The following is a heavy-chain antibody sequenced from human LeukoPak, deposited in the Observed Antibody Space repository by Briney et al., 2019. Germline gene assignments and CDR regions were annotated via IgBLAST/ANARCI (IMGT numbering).Heavy chain of an antibody. V-gene: IGHV4-30-4*01. Sequence: PQTLSLTCTVSGGSISSGDYYWSWIRQPPGKGLEWIGYNYYSGSTYYNPSLKSRVTIAVDTSKNQFSLKLSSVTAADTAVYYCARDQTGDYYDSSGYYSWFDPWGQGTLVTVSS. CDR3: ARDQTGDYYDSSGYYSWFDP. CDR2: NYYSGST. CDR1: GGSISSGDYY. J-gene: IGHJ5*02. D-gene: IGHD3-22*01.